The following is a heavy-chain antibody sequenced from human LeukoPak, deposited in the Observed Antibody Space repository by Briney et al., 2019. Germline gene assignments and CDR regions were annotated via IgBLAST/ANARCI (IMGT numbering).Heavy chain of an antibody. CDR2: FNPASGGT. CDR3: ARGLYYGGNQRAHDAFDI. D-gene: IGHD4-23*01. Sequence: GASVKVSCKASGYIFTDCYMHWVRQAPGQGLDWMGWFNPASGGTKYAQKYQGRVTMTRDTSINTAYKELSSLVLDDTAVYYCARGLYYGGNQRAHDAFDIWGQGTLVTVSS. J-gene: IGHJ3*02. CDR1: GYIFTDCY. V-gene: IGHV1-2*02.